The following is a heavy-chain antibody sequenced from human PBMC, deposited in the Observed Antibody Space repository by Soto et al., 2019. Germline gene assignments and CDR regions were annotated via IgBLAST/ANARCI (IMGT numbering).Heavy chain of an antibody. J-gene: IGHJ4*02. V-gene: IGHV3-48*03. Sequence: PGGSLRLSCAASGFSLNDYEMNWVRQAPGKGLEWVSYISSSGKFISYADSVKGRFTISRDKAKNSLYLQMNSLRAEDTAVYYCQTGSYPPFDYWGQGALVTVSS. CDR3: QTGSYPPFDY. CDR2: ISSSGKFI. CDR1: GFSLNDYE. D-gene: IGHD3-9*01.